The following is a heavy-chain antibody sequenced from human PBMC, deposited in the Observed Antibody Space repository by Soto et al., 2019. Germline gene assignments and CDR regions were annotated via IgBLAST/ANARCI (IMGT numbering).Heavy chain of an antibody. Sequence: PGGSLRLSCAASGFTFSSYSMNWVRQAPGKGLEWVSSISSSSSYIYYADSVKGRFTISRDNAKNSLYLQMNSLRAEDTAVYYCAREWDILTGYYQYYFGYWGQGTLVTVSS. CDR2: ISSSSSYI. J-gene: IGHJ4*02. V-gene: IGHV3-21*01. D-gene: IGHD3-9*01. CDR3: AREWDILTGYYQYYFGY. CDR1: GFTFSSYS.